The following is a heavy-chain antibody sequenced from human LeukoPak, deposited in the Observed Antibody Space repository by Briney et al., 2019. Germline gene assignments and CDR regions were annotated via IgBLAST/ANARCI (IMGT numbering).Heavy chain of an antibody. CDR3: TRDQTPYY. Sequence: GGSLRLSCAASGFSFSNYGMHWVRQAPGKGLEWVGFIRSNLYGGTPEYAASVKGRFTISRDDSNSIAYLEMDSLKTDDTAVYYCTRDQTPYYWGQGTLVTVSS. J-gene: IGHJ4*02. CDR1: GFSFSNYG. V-gene: IGHV3-49*04. CDR2: IRSNLYGGTP.